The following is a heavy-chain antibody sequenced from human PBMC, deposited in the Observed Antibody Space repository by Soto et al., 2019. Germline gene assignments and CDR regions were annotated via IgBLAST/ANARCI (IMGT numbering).Heavy chain of an antibody. CDR2: ISDSGTTT. J-gene: IGHJ3*02. D-gene: IGHD6-19*01. V-gene: IGHV3-48*03. CDR3: ARDRRGVAGTARAFDT. Sequence: GGSLRLSCAASGFMFSDYEMNWVRQAPGKGLEWVSYISDSGTTTHYADSVKGRFTISRDNAKNSLYLQMNSLRDEDTAVYYCARDRRGVAGTARAFDTWGQGTMVTVSS. CDR1: GFMFSDYE.